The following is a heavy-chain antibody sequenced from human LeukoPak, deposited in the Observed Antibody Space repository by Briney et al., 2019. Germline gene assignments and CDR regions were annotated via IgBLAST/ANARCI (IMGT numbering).Heavy chain of an antibody. V-gene: IGHV1-8*03. Sequence: ASVKVSCKASGYTFTSYDINWVRQATGQGVEWMGWMNPNSGNTGYAQKFQGRVTITRKTSISTAYMELSSLRSEETAVYYCARGDIAAPQTNWFDPWGQGTLVTVSS. CDR2: MNPNSGNT. D-gene: IGHD6-13*01. CDR3: ARGDIAAPQTNWFDP. CDR1: GYTFTSYD. J-gene: IGHJ5*02.